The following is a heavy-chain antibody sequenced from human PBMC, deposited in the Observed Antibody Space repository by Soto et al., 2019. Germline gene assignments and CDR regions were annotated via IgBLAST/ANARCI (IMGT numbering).Heavy chain of an antibody. J-gene: IGHJ6*02. Sequence: PGGSLRLSCAASGFTFSSYGMHWVRQAPGKGLEWVAVISYDGSNKYYADSVKGRFTISRDNSKNTLYLQMNSLRAEDTAVYYCAKGFHPLWCMDVWGQGTTVTVSS. CDR3: AKGFHPLWCMDV. V-gene: IGHV3-30*18. CDR2: ISYDGSNK. CDR1: GFTFSSYG. D-gene: IGHD3-10*01.